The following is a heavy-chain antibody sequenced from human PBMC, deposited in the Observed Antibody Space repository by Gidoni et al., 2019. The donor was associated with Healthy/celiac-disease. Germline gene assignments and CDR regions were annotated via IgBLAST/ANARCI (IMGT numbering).Heavy chain of an antibody. J-gene: IGHJ5*02. CDR1: GGSISSYY. Sequence: QVQLQESGPGLVKPSETLSLTCTVSGGSISSYYWSWIRQPPGKGLEWIGYIYYSGSTNYNPSLKSRVTISVDTSKNQFSLKLSSVTAADTAVYYCARATTTVTTFWFDPWGQGTLVTVSS. D-gene: IGHD4-17*01. CDR2: IYYSGST. CDR3: ARATTTVTTFWFDP. V-gene: IGHV4-59*01.